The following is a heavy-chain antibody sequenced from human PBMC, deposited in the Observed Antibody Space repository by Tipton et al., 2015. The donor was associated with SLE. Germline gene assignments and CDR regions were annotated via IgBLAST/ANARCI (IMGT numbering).Heavy chain of an antibody. D-gene: IGHD5-12*01. Sequence: TLYLTCTVSGDSINNGGYYWSWIRQHPGKGLEWIGHIYHGGNTNYNPSLRSRLTMSVDMSKNQFSLKLYAVTAADTAVYYCSGGGVGGYDYFDHWGRGTLVTVSS. CDR2: IYHGGNT. J-gene: IGHJ4*02. CDR3: SGGGVGGYDYFDH. V-gene: IGHV4-31*03. CDR1: GDSINNGGYY.